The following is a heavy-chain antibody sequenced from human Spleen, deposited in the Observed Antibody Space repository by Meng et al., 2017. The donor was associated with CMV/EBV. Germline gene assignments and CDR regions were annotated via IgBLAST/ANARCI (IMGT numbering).Heavy chain of an antibody. D-gene: IGHD2-21*02. J-gene: IGHJ4*02. CDR1: GFTFSSYA. CDR2: ISGSGGST. V-gene: IGHV3-23*01. CDR3: AKDLLRGVTFDY. Sequence: EVQRLESGGGLVQPGGSLSLSCAASGFTFSSYAMSWVRQAPGKGLEWVSAISGSGGSTYYADSVKGRFTISRDNSKNTLYLQMNSLRAEDTAVYYCAKDLLRGVTFDYWGQGALITVSS.